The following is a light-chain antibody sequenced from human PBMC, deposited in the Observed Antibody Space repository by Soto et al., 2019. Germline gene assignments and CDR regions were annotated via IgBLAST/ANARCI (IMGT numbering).Light chain of an antibody. Sequence: ESVLTQSPGSLSLSPGERATLSCRASQSVSSNYLAWYQHKPGQAPRLLFYGASSRATGIPDRFSGSGSGTDFTLTISRLEPEDFTVYYCQHYGSSLSITFGQGTRLEIK. CDR2: GAS. CDR3: QHYGSSLSIT. V-gene: IGKV3-20*01. CDR1: QSVSSNY. J-gene: IGKJ5*01.